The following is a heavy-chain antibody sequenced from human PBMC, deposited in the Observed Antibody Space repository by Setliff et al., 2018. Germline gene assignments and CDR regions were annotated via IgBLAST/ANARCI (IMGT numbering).Heavy chain of an antibody. CDR1: GLTLINNG. CDR3: ATLSKDLNY. J-gene: IGHJ4*02. Sequence: HPGGSLRLSCAASGLTLINNGFHWVRQAPGKGLEWVTIIWHDGTNKYYADSVKGRFDISRDSSKNTVYLQMNSLTADDTAMYYCATLSKDLNYWGQGTLVTVSS. CDR2: IWHDGTNK. V-gene: IGHV3-33*01. D-gene: IGHD3-3*01.